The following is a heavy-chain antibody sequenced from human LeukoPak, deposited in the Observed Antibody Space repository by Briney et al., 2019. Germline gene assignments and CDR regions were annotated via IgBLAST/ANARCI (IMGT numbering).Heavy chain of an antibody. CDR3: ARGHDFWSGYYFDY. J-gene: IGHJ4*02. Sequence: SETLSLTCAVYGGSFSGYYWSWIRQPAGKGLEWIGRIYTSGSTNYNPSLKSRVTISVDTSKNQFSLKLSSVTAADTAVYYCARGHDFWSGYYFDYWGQGTLVTVSS. D-gene: IGHD3-3*01. V-gene: IGHV4-59*10. CDR2: IYTSGST. CDR1: GGSFSGYY.